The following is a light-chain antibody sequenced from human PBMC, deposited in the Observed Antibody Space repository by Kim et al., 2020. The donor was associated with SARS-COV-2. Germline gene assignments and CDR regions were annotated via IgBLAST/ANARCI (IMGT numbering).Light chain of an antibody. CDR3: LPHHSFPVT. J-gene: IGKJ5*01. Sequence: DIQMTQSPSSLSASVGDRVTITCRASQDVRIYLGWYQQKPGKAPKRLIYDASSLQSEVPSRFSGSGSGTQFTLTINNLQPEDFATYFCLPHHSFPVTFGQGTRLEIK. CDR1: QDVRIY. CDR2: DAS. V-gene: IGKV1-17*02.